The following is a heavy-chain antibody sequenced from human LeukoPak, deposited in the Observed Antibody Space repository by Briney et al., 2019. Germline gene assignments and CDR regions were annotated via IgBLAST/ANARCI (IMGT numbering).Heavy chain of an antibody. Sequence: ASVKVSCKASGYTFTGYYMHWVRQAPGQGLEWMGWINPNSGGANYAQKFQGRVTMTRDTSISTAYMELSRLRSDDTAVYYCARSYYDFWSGYFPADYWGQGTLVTVSS. CDR1: GYTFTGYY. V-gene: IGHV1-2*02. J-gene: IGHJ4*02. CDR3: ARSYYDFWSGYFPADY. D-gene: IGHD3-3*01. CDR2: INPNSGGA.